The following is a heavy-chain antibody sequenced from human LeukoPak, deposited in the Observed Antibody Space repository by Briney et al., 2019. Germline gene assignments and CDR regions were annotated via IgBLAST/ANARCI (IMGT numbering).Heavy chain of an antibody. CDR3: GRGVEPLDAHTLRY. Sequence: PRGSLRLSCADSGFTIITNDVSWVGQAPGKGLEWVSVLYSDGNTKYADSVQGRFTISRDNSKNTLYLEMNSLSPDDTAVYYCGRGVEPLDAHTLRYWEKGPVVTVSS. J-gene: IGHJ4*02. V-gene: IGHV3-53*01. CDR1: GFTIITND. CDR2: LYSDGNT. D-gene: IGHD3-16*01.